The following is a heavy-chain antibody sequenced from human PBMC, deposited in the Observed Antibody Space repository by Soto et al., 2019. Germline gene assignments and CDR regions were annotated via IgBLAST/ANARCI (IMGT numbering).Heavy chain of an antibody. CDR1: GGTFSSYT. CDR2: IIPILDIA. J-gene: IGHJ5*02. Sequence: QVQLVQSGAEVKKPGSSVKVSCMASGGTFSSYTISWVRQAPGQGLEWMGRIIPILDIANYAQKFQGRVTITADKSTNTAYMELSSLRSEDTAFYYCARDYGRGIAAAGNWFDPWGQGTLVTVSS. V-gene: IGHV1-69*08. CDR3: ARDYGRGIAAAGNWFDP. D-gene: IGHD6-13*01.